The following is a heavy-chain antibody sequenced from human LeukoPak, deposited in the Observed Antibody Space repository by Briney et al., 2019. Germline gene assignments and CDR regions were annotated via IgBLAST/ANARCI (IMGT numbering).Heavy chain of an antibody. CDR2: ISYDAKSN. D-gene: IGHD3-22*01. V-gene: IGHV3-30*18. J-gene: IGHJ2*01. CDR3: AKPSLYYYDTSGYYRYWYFDL. Sequence: GGSLRLSCVTSGFTFSSYGMHWVRQVPGKGLEWVAVISYDAKSNYHVDSVKGRFTISRDNSKNTLYLQMNSLRAEDTAVYYCAKPSLYYYDTSGYYRYWYFDLWGRGTLVTVSS. CDR1: GFTFSSYG.